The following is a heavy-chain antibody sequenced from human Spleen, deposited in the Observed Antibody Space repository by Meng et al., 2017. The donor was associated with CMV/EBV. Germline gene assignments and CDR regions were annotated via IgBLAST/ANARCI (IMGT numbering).Heavy chain of an antibody. CDR1: GYKFTDYY. D-gene: IGHD4-11*01. CDR2: INPNSGGT. CDR3: AAYDDYSNYGFDY. J-gene: IGHJ4*02. V-gene: IGHV1-2*02. Sequence: ASVKVSCKASGYKFTDYYLHWVRQAPGQGLEWMGWINPNSGGTNYAQKFQGRVTMTRDTSISTAYMELSRLRSDDTAVYYCAAYDDYSNYGFDYWGQGTLVTVSS.